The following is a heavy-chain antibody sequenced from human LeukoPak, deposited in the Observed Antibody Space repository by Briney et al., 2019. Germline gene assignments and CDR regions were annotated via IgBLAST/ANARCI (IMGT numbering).Heavy chain of an antibody. CDR1: GGSISSYY. D-gene: IGHD6-19*01. Sequence: PSETLSLTCTVSGGSISSYYWSWIRQPAGKGLEWIGRIYTSGSTNYNPSLKSRVTMSVDTSKNQFSLKLSSVTAADSAVYYCARGRTDAAVAGNFDYWGQGTLVTVSS. J-gene: IGHJ4*02. V-gene: IGHV4-4*07. CDR2: IYTSGST. CDR3: ARGRTDAAVAGNFDY.